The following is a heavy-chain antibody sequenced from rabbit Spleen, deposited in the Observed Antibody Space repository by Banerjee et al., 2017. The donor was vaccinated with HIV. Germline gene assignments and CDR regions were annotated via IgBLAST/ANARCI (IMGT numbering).Heavy chain of an antibody. Sequence: QEQVVESGGGLVKPGASLTLTCTASGFSFSNNYVMCWVRQAPGKGLEWIACIYTTGTWTYYASWARGRFTISNPSSTTVALQMTSLTAAATATYFCARDSAGRVDFNLWGPGTLVTVS. CDR2: IYTTGTWT. V-gene: IGHV1S45*01. CDR3: ARDSAGRVDFNL. CDR1: GFSFSNNYV. J-gene: IGHJ4*01. D-gene: IGHD4-2*01.